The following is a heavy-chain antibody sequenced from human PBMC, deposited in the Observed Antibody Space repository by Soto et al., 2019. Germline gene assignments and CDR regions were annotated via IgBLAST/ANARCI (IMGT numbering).Heavy chain of an antibody. CDR1: GFNFSSYG. CDR3: ATVDY. Sequence: SLRLSCAASGFNFSSYGMHWVRQAPGKGLEWVALVSYHGTNKYYGDSVNGRFTISRDNSKNTLYLQMNSLRSEDTAVYYCATVDYWGQGTLVTVSS. CDR2: VSYHGTNK. J-gene: IGHJ4*02. V-gene: IGHV3-30*03.